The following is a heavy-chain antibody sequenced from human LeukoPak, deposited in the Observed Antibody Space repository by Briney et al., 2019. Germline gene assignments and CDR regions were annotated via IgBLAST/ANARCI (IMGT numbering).Heavy chain of an antibody. D-gene: IGHD2-15*01. J-gene: IGHJ6*02. CDR1: GGSISSYY. CDR2: IYYSGST. V-gene: IGHV4-59*01. CDR3: ARDLAGSYYGMDV. Sequence: SETLSLTCTVSGGSISSYYWSWIRQPPGKGLEWIGYIYYSGSTNYNPSLKSRVTISVDTSKNQFPLKLSSVTAADTAVYYCARDLAGSYYGMDVWGQGTTVTVSS.